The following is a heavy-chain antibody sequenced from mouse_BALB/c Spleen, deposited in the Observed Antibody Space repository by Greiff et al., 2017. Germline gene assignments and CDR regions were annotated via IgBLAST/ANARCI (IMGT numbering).Heavy chain of an antibody. Sequence: EVQLQESGAELVKPGASVKLSCTASGFNIKDTYMHWVKQRPEQGLEWIGRIDPANGNTKYDPKFQGKATITADTSSNTAYLQLSSLTSEDTAVYYCARGYYEAMDYWGQGTSVTVSS. CDR2: IDPANGNT. V-gene: IGHV14-3*02. J-gene: IGHJ4*01. D-gene: IGHD2-4*01. CDR1: GFNIKDTY. CDR3: ARGYYEAMDY.